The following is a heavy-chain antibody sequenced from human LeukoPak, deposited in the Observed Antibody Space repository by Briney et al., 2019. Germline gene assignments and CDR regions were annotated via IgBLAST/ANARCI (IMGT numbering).Heavy chain of an antibody. CDR1: GLTFSSYA. CDR2: ISYVGSNK. Sequence: GGPLKLSCAASGLTFSSYAMHWVGQAPAKGLKGVAVISYVGSNKYYADSVKGRFTISRDNSKNTLYLQMNSLRAEDTAVYYCARDLTEMATSRHRNYYYGMDVWGQGTTVTVSS. D-gene: IGHD5-24*01. V-gene: IGHV3-30*04. J-gene: IGHJ6*02. CDR3: ARDLTEMATSRHRNYYYGMDV.